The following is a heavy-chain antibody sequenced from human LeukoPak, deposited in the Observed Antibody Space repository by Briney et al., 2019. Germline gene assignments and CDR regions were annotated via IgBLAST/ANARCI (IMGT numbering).Heavy chain of an antibody. CDR1: GYTFTSYY. J-gene: IGHJ4*02. Sequence: GASVKVSCKASGYTFTSYYMHWVRQAPGQGLEWMGIINPSGGSTSYAQKFQGRASMTRDTSTSTVYMELSSLRSEDTAVYYCAREFRVGELDFDYWGQGTLVTVSS. CDR3: AREFRVGELDFDY. D-gene: IGHD1-26*01. V-gene: IGHV1-46*01. CDR2: INPSGGST.